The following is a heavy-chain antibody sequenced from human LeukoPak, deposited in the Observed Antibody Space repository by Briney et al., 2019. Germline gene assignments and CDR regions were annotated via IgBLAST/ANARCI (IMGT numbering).Heavy chain of an antibody. CDR1: GGSISSYY. CDR2: IYYSGST. D-gene: IGHD3-10*01. Sequence: SETLSLTCTVSGGSISSYYWSWIRQPPGKGLEWIGYIYYSGSTYYNPSLKSRVTISVDTSKNQFSLKLSSVTAADTAVYYCATYYYGSGSSDYWGQGTLVTVSS. J-gene: IGHJ4*02. V-gene: IGHV4-59*06. CDR3: ATYYYGSGSSDY.